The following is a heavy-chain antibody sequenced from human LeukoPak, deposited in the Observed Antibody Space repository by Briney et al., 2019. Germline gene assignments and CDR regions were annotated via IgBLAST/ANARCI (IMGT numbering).Heavy chain of an antibody. D-gene: IGHD5-18*01. CDR2: IHPSGGST. J-gene: IGHJ4*02. Sequence: ASVKVSCTASGYTFTSYYLQWVRQAPGQGLEWMGVIHPSGGSTTYAQKFQGRVTMTKDTSTSTVYMDLSSLRSEDTAIYYCARMDMDIAMETNYFEYWGQGTLVTVSS. CDR3: ARMDMDIAMETNYFEY. V-gene: IGHV1-46*01. CDR1: GYTFTSYY.